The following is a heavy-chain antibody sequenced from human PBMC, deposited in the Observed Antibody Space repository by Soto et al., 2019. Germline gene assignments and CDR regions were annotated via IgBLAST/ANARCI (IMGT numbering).Heavy chain of an antibody. J-gene: IGHJ4*02. Sequence: QITLNESGPTVVRPTETLTLTCRFSGFSLTTSGVGVGWIRQSPGKAPEWLALIYWDDDKRYSASLKSRLTITKDTSKNQVVLTVSDLDPTDTATYYGAHRVLRTVFGLVTTTAIFFDFWGPGTPVAVSS. D-gene: IGHD3-3*01. CDR3: AHRVLRTVFGLVTTTAIFFDF. CDR2: IYWDDDK. V-gene: IGHV2-5*02. CDR1: GFSLTTSGVG.